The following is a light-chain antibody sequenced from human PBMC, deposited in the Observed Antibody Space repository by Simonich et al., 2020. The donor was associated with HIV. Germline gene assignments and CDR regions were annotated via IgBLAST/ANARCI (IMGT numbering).Light chain of an antibody. Sequence: DIQMTQSPSSLSASVRDRVTITCRESQSISTYLNWYQQKPGKAPNLLIYAASSLQSGVPSRFSGIGSGTEFILTISSLQPEDFATYYCQQSFSTPFTFGPGTKVDIK. J-gene: IGKJ3*01. CDR2: AAS. CDR3: QQSFSTPFT. V-gene: IGKV1-39*01. CDR1: QSISTY.